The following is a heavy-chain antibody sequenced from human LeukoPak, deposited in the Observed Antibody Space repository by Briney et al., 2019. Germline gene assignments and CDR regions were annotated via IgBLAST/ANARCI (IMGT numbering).Heavy chain of an antibody. V-gene: IGHV1-3*01. CDR1: GYTFTSYA. Sequence: ASVKVSCKASGYTFTSYAIHWVRQAPGQRLEWMGWISAGNGNTKYSQNFQGRVTFISNTSATTAFMELSSLRSEDAAVYYCARDSGSGNNNYWGQGTLVTVSS. CDR2: ISAGNGNT. J-gene: IGHJ4*02. D-gene: IGHD1/OR15-1a*01. CDR3: ARDSGSGNNNY.